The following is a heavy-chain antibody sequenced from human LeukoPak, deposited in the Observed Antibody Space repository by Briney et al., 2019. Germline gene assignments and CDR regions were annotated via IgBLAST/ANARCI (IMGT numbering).Heavy chain of an antibody. J-gene: IGHJ4*02. Sequence: GGSLRLSCAASGFTFSSYSMNWVRQAPGKGLEWVSYISSSSSTIYYADSVKGRFTISRDNAKNSLYLQMNSLRAEDTAVYYCASFHRPNYYGSGSLDYWGQGTLVTVSS. CDR1: GFTFSSYS. D-gene: IGHD3-10*01. CDR3: ASFHRPNYYGSGSLDY. V-gene: IGHV3-48*04. CDR2: ISSSSSTI.